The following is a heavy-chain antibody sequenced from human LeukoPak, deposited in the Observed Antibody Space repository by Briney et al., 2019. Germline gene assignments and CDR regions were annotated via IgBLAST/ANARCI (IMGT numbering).Heavy chain of an antibody. CDR3: ARAQGYYDSSGYALFDY. CDR2: IYYSGST. Sequence: PSETLSLTRTVSGGSISSYYWSWIRQPPGKGLEWIGYIYYSGSTNYNPSLKMRVTISVDTSKKQFSLKLSSVTAADTAVYYCARAQGYYDSSGYALFDYWGQGTLVTVSS. J-gene: IGHJ4*02. V-gene: IGHV4-59*01. D-gene: IGHD3-22*01. CDR1: GGSISSYY.